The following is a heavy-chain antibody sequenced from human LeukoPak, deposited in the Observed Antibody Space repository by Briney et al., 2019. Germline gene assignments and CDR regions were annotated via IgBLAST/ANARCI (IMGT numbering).Heavy chain of an antibody. J-gene: IGHJ3*01. D-gene: IGHD6-13*01. V-gene: IGHV3-7*01. CDR1: GYSFNDYW. CDR2: IRQDGSDK. CDR3: VVYKYILSWSAFDF. Sequence: QLGESLKISCMGSGYSFNDYWIGWVRQAPGKGLEWMADIRQDGSDKYYVDSVKGRFIISRDNAKKSVSLHMNNLRVEDTAVYYCVVYKYILSWSAFDFWGRGTMVTVSS.